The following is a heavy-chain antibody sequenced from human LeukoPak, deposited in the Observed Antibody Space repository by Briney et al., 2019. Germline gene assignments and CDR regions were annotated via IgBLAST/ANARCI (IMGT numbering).Heavy chain of an antibody. J-gene: IGHJ3*02. Sequence: GGTLRLSCAASGFTFSSYGMSWVRQAPGKGLEWVSAISGSGGSTYYADSVKGRFTISRDNSKNTLYLQMNSLRAEDTAVYYCAKVASRGSRFGELQDAFDIWGQGTMVTVSS. CDR1: GFTFSSYG. CDR2: ISGSGGST. CDR3: AKVASRGSRFGELQDAFDI. D-gene: IGHD3-10*01. V-gene: IGHV3-23*01.